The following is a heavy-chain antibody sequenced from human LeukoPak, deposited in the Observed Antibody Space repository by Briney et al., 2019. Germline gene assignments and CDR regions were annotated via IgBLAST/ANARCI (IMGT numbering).Heavy chain of an antibody. V-gene: IGHV3-30*18. CDR2: ISYDGSNK. Sequence: GGSLRLSCAASGFTFSSYWMSWVRQAPGKGLEWVAVISYDGSNKYYADSVKGRFTISRDNSKNTLYLQMNSLRAEDTAVYYCAKDVGNSSGWTWGQGTLVTVSS. CDR1: GFTFSSYW. J-gene: IGHJ5*02. CDR3: AKDVGNSSGWT. D-gene: IGHD6-19*01.